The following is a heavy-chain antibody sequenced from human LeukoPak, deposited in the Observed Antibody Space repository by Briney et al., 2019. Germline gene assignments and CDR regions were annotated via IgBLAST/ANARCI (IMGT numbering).Heavy chain of an antibody. D-gene: IGHD3-10*01. J-gene: IGHJ4*02. CDR1: GGSFSGYY. V-gene: IGHV4-34*01. CDR2: INHSGST. Sequence: NPSETLSLTCAVYGGSFSGYYWSWIRQPPGKGLEWIGEINHSGSTNYNPSLKSRVTISVDTSKNQFSLKLSSVTAADTAVYYCARDPTVRGVIGAIDYWGQGTLVTVSS. CDR3: ARDPTVRGVIGAIDY.